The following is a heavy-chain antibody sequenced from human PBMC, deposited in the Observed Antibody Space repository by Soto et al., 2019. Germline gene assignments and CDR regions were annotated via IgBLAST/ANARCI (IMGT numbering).Heavy chain of an antibody. D-gene: IGHD6-19*01. J-gene: IGHJ4*02. Sequence: QVQLVESGGGVVQPGRSLRLSCAASGFTFSSYGMHWVRQAPGKGLEWVAVISYDGSNKYYADSVKGRFTISRDNSKNTLYLQMNSLRAADTAVYYCAKGATYSSGWSFDYWGQGTLVTVSS. CDR3: AKGATYSSGWSFDY. V-gene: IGHV3-30*18. CDR2: ISYDGSNK. CDR1: GFTFSSYG.